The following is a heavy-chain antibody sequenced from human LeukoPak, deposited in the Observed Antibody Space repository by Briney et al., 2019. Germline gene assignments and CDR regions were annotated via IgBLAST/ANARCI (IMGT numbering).Heavy chain of an antibody. D-gene: IGHD2-15*01. CDR3: ARSTPPFYYFDC. J-gene: IGHJ4*02. Sequence: SETLSLTCTVSGGSISSYYWSWIRQPPGKGLEWIGYIYYSGSTNYNPSLKSRVTISVDTSKNQFSLKLSSVTAADTAVYYCARSTPPFYYFDCWGQGTLVTVSS. V-gene: IGHV4-59*01. CDR2: IYYSGST. CDR1: GGSISSYY.